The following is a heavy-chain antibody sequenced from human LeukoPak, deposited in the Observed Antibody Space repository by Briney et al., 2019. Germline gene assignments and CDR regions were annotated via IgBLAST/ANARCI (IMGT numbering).Heavy chain of an antibody. CDR1: GGSISSGDYY. V-gene: IGHV4-30-4*08. CDR3: AKSRSGAGLFDS. CDR2: IYYSGST. Sequence: PSQTLSLTCTVSGGSISSGDYYWSWIRQPPGKGLEWIGYIYYSGSTYYNPSLKSRVTISVDTSKNQFSLKLSSVTAADTAVYYCAKSRSGAGLFDSWGQGTLVTVSS. D-gene: IGHD6-13*01. J-gene: IGHJ4*02.